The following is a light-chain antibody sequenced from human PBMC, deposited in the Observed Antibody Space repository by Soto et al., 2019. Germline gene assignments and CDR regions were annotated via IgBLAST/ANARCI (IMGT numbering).Light chain of an antibody. CDR2: GAS. V-gene: IGKV3D-15*01. J-gene: IGKJ1*01. CDR3: QHYSSQT. CDR1: QSVKSN. Sequence: EIVMTQSPATLSVSPGERATLSCRASQSVKSNLAWYQQKPGQAPRLLIFGASSRATGIPDRFSGSGSGTDFTLTISRLEPEDSAVYFCQHYSSQTFGQGTKVDIK.